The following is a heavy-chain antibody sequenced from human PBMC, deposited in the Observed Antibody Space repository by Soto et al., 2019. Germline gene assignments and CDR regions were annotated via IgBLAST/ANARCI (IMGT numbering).Heavy chain of an antibody. CDR3: ARGERATTGY. CDR2: INPDGSST. V-gene: IGHV3-74*01. J-gene: IGHJ4*02. CDR1: GFIFSSYW. D-gene: IGHD1-1*01. Sequence: EARLVESGGGLVQPGGSLRLSCAASGFIFSSYWMHWVRQAPGKGLVWLSRINPDGSSTNYVDSVTGRFTISRDNANNTLYWQMNSLRGEDTAVYYCARGERATTGYWGQGTLVTVSS.